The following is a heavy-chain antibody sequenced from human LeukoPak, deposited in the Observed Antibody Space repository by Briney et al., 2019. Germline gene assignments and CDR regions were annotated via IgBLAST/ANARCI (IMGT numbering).Heavy chain of an antibody. D-gene: IGHD3-16*01. V-gene: IGHV3-23*01. CDR3: ARDGGGYLDY. J-gene: IGHJ4*02. CDR2: ISWSGSGGST. Sequence: PGGSLRLSCTASGITLSSYGMNWVRQAPGKGLEWVSGISWSGSGGSTYYADSVKGRFIVSRDNSKNTLYLQMNSLRAEDTAVYYCARDGGGYLDYWGQGTLVTASS. CDR1: GITLSSYG.